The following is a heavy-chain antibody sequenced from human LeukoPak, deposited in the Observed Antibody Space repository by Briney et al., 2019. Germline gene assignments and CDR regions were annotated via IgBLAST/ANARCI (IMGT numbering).Heavy chain of an antibody. CDR3: ASGGYNYEGGY. CDR1: GFTFSRYG. J-gene: IGHJ4*02. CDR2: ISSDGTYT. D-gene: IGHD5-24*01. Sequence: QTGGSLRLSCAASGFTFSRYGMHWVRQAPGKGLVWVSRISSDGTYTSYADSVKGRFTISRDNAKNTLYLQMNSLRAEDTAVYYCASGGYNYEGGYWGQGTLVTVSS. V-gene: IGHV3-74*01.